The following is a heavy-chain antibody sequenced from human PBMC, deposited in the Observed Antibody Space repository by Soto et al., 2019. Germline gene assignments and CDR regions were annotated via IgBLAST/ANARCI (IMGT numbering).Heavy chain of an antibody. D-gene: IGHD2-2*03. CDR3: ARLNGHCVSTNCHGYYGMDV. CDR2: IYSSENT. Sequence: SETLSLTCTVSGGSVSSNSYSWGWIRQSPGKGLEWIGTIYSSENTYYNPSLLSRVTISVDTSKNEFSLRLSSVTAADTAVYYCARLNGHCVSTNCHGYYGMDVWGQGTTVTVSS. V-gene: IGHV4-39*01. CDR1: GGSVSSNSYS. J-gene: IGHJ6*02.